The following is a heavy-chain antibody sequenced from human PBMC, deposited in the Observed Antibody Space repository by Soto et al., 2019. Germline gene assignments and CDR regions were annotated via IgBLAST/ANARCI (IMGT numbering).Heavy chain of an antibody. CDR3: ATLWFGEPDYYYYYMDV. Sequence: SETLSLTCAVSSGSISSSNWWSWVRQPPGKGLEWIGEIYHSGSTNYNPSLESRVTISVDKSKNQFSLKLSSVTAADTAVYYCATLWFGEPDYYYYYMDVWGKGTTVTVSS. CDR2: IYHSGST. J-gene: IGHJ6*03. D-gene: IGHD3-10*01. V-gene: IGHV4-4*02. CDR1: SGSISSSNW.